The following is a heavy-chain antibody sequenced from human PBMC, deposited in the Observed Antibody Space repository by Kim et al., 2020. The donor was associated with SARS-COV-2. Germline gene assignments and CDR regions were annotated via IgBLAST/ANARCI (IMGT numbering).Heavy chain of an antibody. V-gene: IGHV3-48*03. CDR1: GFMFSSYE. Sequence: GGSLRLSCTASGFMFSSYEMNWVRQAPGKGLEWISYISGSGSVRSYADSVKGRFTISRDNAKYSVYLQMHSLRAEDSAVYYCTRDCGGDCHWFDPWGQGT. CDR2: ISGSGSVR. D-gene: IGHD2-21*02. J-gene: IGHJ5*02. CDR3: TRDCGGDCHWFDP.